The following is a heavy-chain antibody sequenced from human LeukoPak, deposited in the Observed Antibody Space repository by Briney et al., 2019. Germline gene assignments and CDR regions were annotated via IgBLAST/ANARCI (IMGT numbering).Heavy chain of an antibody. CDR3: ARSYYYYYMDV. CDR2: IKQDGSEK. CDR1: GLTFSRYW. J-gene: IGHJ6*03. V-gene: IGHV3-7*03. Sequence: PGGSLRLSCAASGLTFSRYWMTWFRQAPGKGLEWVANIKQDGSEKYYVDSVKGRFTISRDNSKNTLYLQMNSLRAEDTAVYYCARSYYYYYMDVWGKGTTVTVSS.